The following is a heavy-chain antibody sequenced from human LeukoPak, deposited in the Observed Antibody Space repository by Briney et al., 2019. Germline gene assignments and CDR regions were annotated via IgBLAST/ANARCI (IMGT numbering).Heavy chain of an antibody. CDR3: AREVGANPYFDY. V-gene: IGHV3-21*01. CDR2: ISSSSSYI. CDR1: GFTFSSYS. Sequence: PGGSLRLSCAASGFTFSSYSMNWVRQAPGKGLEWVSSISSSSSYIYYADSVKGRFTISRDNAKNSLYLQMNSLRAEDTAVYYCAREVGANPYFDYWGQGTLVTVSS. D-gene: IGHD1-26*01. J-gene: IGHJ4*02.